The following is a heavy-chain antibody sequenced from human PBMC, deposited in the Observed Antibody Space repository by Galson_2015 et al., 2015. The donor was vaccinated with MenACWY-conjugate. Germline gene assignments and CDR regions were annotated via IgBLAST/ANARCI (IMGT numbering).Heavy chain of an antibody. CDR1: GYTFTDYT. Sequence: SVKVSCKASGYTFTDYTIHWVRQAPGQRLEWMGWINAANANTKYSQSFQGRVTITIDTSASTAYMELSSLGSEDTAVYYCARELEVPCVFFYYWGQGTLASVSS. CDR2: INAANANT. CDR3: ARELEVPCVFFYY. J-gene: IGHJ4*02. V-gene: IGHV1-3*01.